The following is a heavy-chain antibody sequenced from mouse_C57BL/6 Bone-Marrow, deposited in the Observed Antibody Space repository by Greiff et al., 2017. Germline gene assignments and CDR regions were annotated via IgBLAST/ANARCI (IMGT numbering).Heavy chain of an antibody. CDR3: TRSLIGYGTNY. CDR1: GFNIKDYY. J-gene: IGHJ2*02. Sequence: VQLMQSGAELVKPGASVKLSCTASGFNIKDYYIHWVKQRTEQGLEWIGRIDPEDGDTKYAPKFQDKATITADTSSNTAYLQLLSLTSEDSAVYYCTRSLIGYGTNYWGQGTSLTVSS. D-gene: IGHD1-1*01. V-gene: IGHV14-2*01. CDR2: IDPEDGDT.